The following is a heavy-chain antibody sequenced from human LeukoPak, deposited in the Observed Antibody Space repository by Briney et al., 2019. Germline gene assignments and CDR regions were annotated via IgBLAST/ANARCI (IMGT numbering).Heavy chain of an antibody. CDR3: ASDAQWLSAYWYFDL. D-gene: IGHD6-19*01. J-gene: IGHJ2*01. Sequence: GASVKVSCKASGGTFSSYAISWVRQAPGQGLEWMGRIIPILGIANYAQKFQGRVTITADKSTSTAYMELSSLRSEDTAVYYCASDAQWLSAYWYFDLWGRGTLVTVSS. CDR1: GGTFSSYA. V-gene: IGHV1-69*04. CDR2: IIPILGIA.